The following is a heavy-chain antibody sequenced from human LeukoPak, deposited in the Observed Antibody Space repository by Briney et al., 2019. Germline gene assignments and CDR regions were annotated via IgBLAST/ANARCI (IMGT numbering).Heavy chain of an antibody. CDR1: GFSFSSYA. CDR2: MSYDGTKE. J-gene: IGHJ4*02. CDR3: AKDRYGSGNNYLDA. Sequence: GGTLRLSCAASGFSFSSYAMHWVRQAPAKGLEWVAFMSYDGTKEHYADSVKGRFTISRDNSMNTLYLQINSLGPEDTAVYYCAKDRYGSGNNYLDAWGQGTLVTVSS. D-gene: IGHD3-10*01. V-gene: IGHV3-30*18.